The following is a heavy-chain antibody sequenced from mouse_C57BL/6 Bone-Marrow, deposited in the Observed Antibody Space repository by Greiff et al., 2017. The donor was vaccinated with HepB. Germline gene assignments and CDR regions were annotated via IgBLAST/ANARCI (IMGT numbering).Heavy chain of an antibody. CDR1: GFTFSSYG. CDR3: ARQRAAQAIDAMDY. Sequence: EVKLMESGGDLVKPGGSLKLSCAASGFTFSSYGMSWVRQTPDKRLEWVATISSGGSYTYYPDSVKGRFTISRDNAKNTLYLQMSSLKSEDTAMYDCARQRAAQAIDAMDYWGQGTSVTVSS. V-gene: IGHV5-6*01. D-gene: IGHD3-2*02. CDR2: ISSGGSYT. J-gene: IGHJ4*01.